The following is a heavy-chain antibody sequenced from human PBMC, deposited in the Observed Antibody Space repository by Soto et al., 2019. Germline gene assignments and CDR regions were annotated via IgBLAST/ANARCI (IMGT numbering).Heavy chain of an antibody. J-gene: IGHJ6*02. Sequence: GGSLRLSCAASGFTFCNAWMNWVRQAPGKGLEWVGRIRSKTDGGTTDYAAPVKRRFTISRDDSKNTLYLQMNSLKTEDTAVYYCTTADCSGGSCYHQNYYYYYGMDVWGQGTTVTVSS. V-gene: IGHV3-15*07. D-gene: IGHD2-15*01. CDR1: GFTFCNAW. CDR3: TTADCSGGSCYHQNYYYYYGMDV. CDR2: IRSKTDGGTT.